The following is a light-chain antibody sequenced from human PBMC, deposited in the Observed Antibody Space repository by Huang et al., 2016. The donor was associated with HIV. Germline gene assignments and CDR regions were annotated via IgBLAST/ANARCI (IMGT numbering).Light chain of an antibody. V-gene: IGKV3-11*01. CDR3: QQRNNWPPWT. Sequence: EIVLTQSPATLSLSPGEGATLSCRAGQSICSYLAWYQQRPGQAPRLLIYDASIRATGIPPRFSGRGSGTDFTLTISSLEPEDFAVYYCQQRNNWPPWTFGQGTKVELK. CDR1: QSICSY. CDR2: DAS. J-gene: IGKJ1*01.